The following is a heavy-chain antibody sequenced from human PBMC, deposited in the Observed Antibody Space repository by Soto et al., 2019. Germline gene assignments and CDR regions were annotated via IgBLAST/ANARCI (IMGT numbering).Heavy chain of an antibody. CDR1: GYSFTSYW. J-gene: IGHJ6*02. Sequence: PGESLKISCKGSGYSFTSYWIGWVRQMPGKGLEWMGIIYPGDSDTRYSPSFQGQVTISADKSISTAYLQWSSLKASDTAMYYCATTVTTTFDYYYGMDVWGQGTTVTVSS. CDR2: IYPGDSDT. CDR3: ATTVTTTFDYYYGMDV. D-gene: IGHD4-17*01. V-gene: IGHV5-51*01.